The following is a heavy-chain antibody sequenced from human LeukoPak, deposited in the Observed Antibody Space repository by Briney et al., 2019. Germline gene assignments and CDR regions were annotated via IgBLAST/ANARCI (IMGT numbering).Heavy chain of an antibody. V-gene: IGHV1-8*01. D-gene: IGHD2-2*01. CDR1: GYTFTSYD. CDR3: ATCSTSCLSDYYYYYMDV. CDR2: MNPNSGNT. J-gene: IGHJ6*03. Sequence: GASVKVSCKASGYTFTSYDINWVRQATGQGLEWMGWMNPNSGNTGYAQKFQGRVTMTEDTSTDTAYMELSSLRSEDTAVYYCATCSTSCLSDYYYYYMDVWGKGTTVTISS.